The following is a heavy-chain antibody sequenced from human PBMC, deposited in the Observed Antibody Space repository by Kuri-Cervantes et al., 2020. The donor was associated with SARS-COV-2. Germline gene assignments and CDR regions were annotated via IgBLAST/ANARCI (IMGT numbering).Heavy chain of an antibody. Sequence: SETLSLTCTVSGGSISSGDYYWSWIRQPPGKGLEWIGYIYYSGSTYYNPSLKSRVTISVDTSKNQFSLKLSSVTAADTAVYYCARDSGITGTFDYWGQGTLVTVSS. CDR2: IYYSGST. V-gene: IGHV4-30-4*01. J-gene: IGHJ4*02. CDR1: GGSISSGDYY. D-gene: IGHD1-20*01. CDR3: ARDSGITGTFDY.